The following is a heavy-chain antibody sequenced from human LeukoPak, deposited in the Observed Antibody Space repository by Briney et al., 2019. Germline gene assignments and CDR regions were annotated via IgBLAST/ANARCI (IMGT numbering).Heavy chain of an antibody. D-gene: IGHD2-2*01. Sequence: TSETLSLTCTVSGGSISSGGYSWSWIRQHPGKGLEWIGYIYYSGSTYYNPSLKSRVTISVDTSKNQFSLKLSSVTAADTAVYYCAREGYCSSTSCTNWFAPWGQGTLVTVSS. CDR3: AREGYCSSTSCTNWFAP. V-gene: IGHV4-31*03. CDR1: GGSISSGGYS. J-gene: IGHJ5*02. CDR2: IYYSGST.